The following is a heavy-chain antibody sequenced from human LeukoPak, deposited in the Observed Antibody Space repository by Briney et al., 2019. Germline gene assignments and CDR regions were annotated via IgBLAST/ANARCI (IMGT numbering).Heavy chain of an antibody. J-gene: IGHJ4*02. V-gene: IGHV4-61*01. CDR3: AREAMYSYGNNFDY. CDR2: IYYSGST. CDR1: GGSVSSGSYY. D-gene: IGHD5-18*01. Sequence: SETLSLTCTVSGGSVSSGSYYWSWIQQPPGKGLEWIGYIYYSGSTNYNPSLKSRVTISVDTSKNQFSLKLSSVIAADTAVYHCAREAMYSYGNNFDYWGQGTLVTVSS.